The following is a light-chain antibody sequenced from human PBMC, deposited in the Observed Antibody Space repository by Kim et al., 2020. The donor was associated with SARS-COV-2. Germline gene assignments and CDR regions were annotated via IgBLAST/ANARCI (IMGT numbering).Light chain of an antibody. J-gene: IGLJ1*01. CDR3: ASWESSLSAGV. CDR1: HTNIGKNY. Sequence: GQNVPIACSGKHTNIGKNYVSWYLKLPRTAPKRLFYGSIYRPSGIPDRFSGSKSGTSATLGIAGLQTGDEADYYCASWESSLSAGVFGTGTKVTVL. CDR2: GSI. V-gene: IGLV1-51*01.